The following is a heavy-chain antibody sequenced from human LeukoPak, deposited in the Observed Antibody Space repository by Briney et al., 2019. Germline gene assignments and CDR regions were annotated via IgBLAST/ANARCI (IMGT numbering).Heavy chain of an antibody. CDR3: ARENNDYGGKKAFDY. J-gene: IGHJ4*02. V-gene: IGHV4-30-4*01. Sequence: MPSETLSLTGAVSGGSIRSGDSFWSWIRQPPGKGLEWIGHIHYSGNTYYNPSLKSRVSISVDTSKNQFSLKLSAVTAADTAVYYCARENNDYGGKKAFDYWGQGTLVTVSS. CDR1: GGSIRSGDSF. CDR2: IHYSGNT. D-gene: IGHD4-23*01.